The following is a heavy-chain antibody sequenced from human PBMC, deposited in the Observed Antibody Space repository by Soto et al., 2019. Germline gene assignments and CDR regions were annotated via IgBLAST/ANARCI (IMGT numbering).Heavy chain of an antibody. Sequence: PGGSLRLSCAASGFTFSSYGMHWVRQAPGKGLEWVAVISYDGSNKYYADSVKGRFTISRDNSKNTLYLQMNSLRAEDTAVYYCANTNDIFTGTLDYWGQGTLVTVSS. CDR3: ANTNDIFTGTLDY. CDR2: ISYDGSNK. J-gene: IGHJ4*02. D-gene: IGHD3-9*01. CDR1: GFTFSSYG. V-gene: IGHV3-30*18.